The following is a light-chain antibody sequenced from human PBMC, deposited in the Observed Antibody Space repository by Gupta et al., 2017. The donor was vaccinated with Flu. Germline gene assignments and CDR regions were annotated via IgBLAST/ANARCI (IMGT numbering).Light chain of an antibody. CDR1: QSISSW. Sequence: PSTLSTSVGDRVTITCRASQSISSWLAWYQQKPGKAPNLLIYKASSLESGVPSTFSGSGSGTEFTLTISSLQPDDFATYYCQQYNSYSKTFGQGTKVEIK. CDR2: KAS. V-gene: IGKV1-5*03. J-gene: IGKJ1*01. CDR3: QQYNSYSKT.